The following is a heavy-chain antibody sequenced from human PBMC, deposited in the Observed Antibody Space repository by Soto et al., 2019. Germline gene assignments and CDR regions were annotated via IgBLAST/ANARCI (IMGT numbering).Heavy chain of an antibody. V-gene: IGHV3-66*01. CDR1: GFTVSSNY. CDR2: IYSGGST. CDR3: GRDSVVPAATRDYYYYYYMDV. Sequence: SGGSLRLSCAASGFTVSSNYMSWVRQAPGKGLEWVSVIYSGGSTYYADSVKGRFTISRDNSKNTLYLQMNSLRAEDTAVYYCGRDSVVPAATRDYYYYYYMDVWGKGTTVTVPS. D-gene: IGHD2-2*01. J-gene: IGHJ6*03.